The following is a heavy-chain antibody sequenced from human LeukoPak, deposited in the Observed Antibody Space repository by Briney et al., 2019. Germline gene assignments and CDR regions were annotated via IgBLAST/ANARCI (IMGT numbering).Heavy chain of an antibody. Sequence: SETVSLTCSVSGVSIITYHWNWIRKPPGKGLEWIGYMQSTGSSKYNPSLKSRVNIFVDTSKNQAALILTSVTAADTAVYYCARDKRHSYGRYFDHWGQGALVTVSS. CDR1: GVSIITYH. J-gene: IGHJ4*02. V-gene: IGHV4-59*01. CDR2: MQSTGSS. D-gene: IGHD3-16*01. CDR3: ARDKRHSYGRYFDH.